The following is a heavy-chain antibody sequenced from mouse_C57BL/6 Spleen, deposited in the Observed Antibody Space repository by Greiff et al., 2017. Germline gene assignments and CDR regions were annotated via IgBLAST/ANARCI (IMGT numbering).Heavy chain of an antibody. CDR1: GYTFTSYW. J-gene: IGHJ2*01. CDR2: IYPSDSET. V-gene: IGHV1-61*01. CDR3: ARRGGYYGSSLFGY. Sequence: QVQLQQPGAELVRPGSSVKLSCKASGYTFTSYWMDWVKQRPGQGLEWIGNIYPSDSETHYNQKFKDKATLTVDKSSSTAYMQLSSLTSEDSAVYYWARRGGYYGSSLFGYWGQGTTLTVSS. D-gene: IGHD1-1*01.